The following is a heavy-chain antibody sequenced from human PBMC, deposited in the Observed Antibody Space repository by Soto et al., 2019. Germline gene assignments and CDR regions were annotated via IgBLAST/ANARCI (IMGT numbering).Heavy chain of an antibody. CDR2: IYYSGST. CDR3: ARGPYSSSWYWFDP. D-gene: IGHD6-13*01. CDR1: GGSISSGDYY. J-gene: IGHJ5*02. Sequence: SETLSLTCTVSGGSISSGDYYWSWIRQPPGKGLEWIGYIYYSGSTYYNPSLKSRVTISVDTSKNQFSLKLSSVTAADTAVYYCARGPYSSSWYWFDPWGQGTLVTVSS. V-gene: IGHV4-30-4*01.